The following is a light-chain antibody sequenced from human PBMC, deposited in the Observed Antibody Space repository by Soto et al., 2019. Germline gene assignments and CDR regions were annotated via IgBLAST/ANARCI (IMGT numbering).Light chain of an antibody. J-gene: IGKJ3*01. CDR3: QQYYSYPPFT. CDR1: QGVSSY. CDR2: AAS. V-gene: IGKV1-8*01. Sequence: AILMTQSPSSLSASTGDRVTITCRASQGVSSYLAWYQQRPGKDPKLLIYAASTLQSGVPSRFSGSGSGTDFTLTISCLQSEDFATYYCQQYYSYPPFTFGPGTKVDIK.